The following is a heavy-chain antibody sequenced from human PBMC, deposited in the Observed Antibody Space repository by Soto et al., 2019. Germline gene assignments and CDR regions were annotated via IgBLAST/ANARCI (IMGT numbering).Heavy chain of an antibody. CDR2: IYGGGTT. D-gene: IGHD6-19*01. CDR1: GFTVSSKY. CDR3: VQTTGWPGLDF. Sequence: EVQLVESGGGLIQPGGSLRLSCAASGFTVSSKYMTWVRQAPGKGLEWVSVIYGGGTTYYADSVKVRFTISRDNSKNTLYLQVNSLRAEDTAVYYCVQTTGWPGLDFWGQGTLVTVSS. J-gene: IGHJ4*02. V-gene: IGHV3-53*01.